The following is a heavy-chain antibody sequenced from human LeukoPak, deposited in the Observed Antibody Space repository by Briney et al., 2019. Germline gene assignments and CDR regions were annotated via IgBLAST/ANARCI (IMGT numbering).Heavy chain of an antibody. V-gene: IGHV4-39*07. J-gene: IGHJ5*02. CDR1: GGSISSSSYY. D-gene: IGHD5-12*01. CDR2: IYYSGST. Sequence: PSETLSLTCTVSGGSISSSSYYWGWIRQPPGKGLEWIGSIYYSGSTYYNPSLKSRVTISVDTSKNQFSLKLSSVTAADTAVYYCARAGGYSGYDYPYNWFDPWGQGTLVTVSS. CDR3: ARAGGYSGYDYPYNWFDP.